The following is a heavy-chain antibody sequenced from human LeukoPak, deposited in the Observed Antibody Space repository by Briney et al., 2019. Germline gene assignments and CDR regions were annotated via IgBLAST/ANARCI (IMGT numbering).Heavy chain of an antibody. J-gene: IGHJ3*02. D-gene: IGHD1-26*01. CDR2: IYYSGST. V-gene: IGHV4-59*01. Sequence: SQTLSLTCTVSGGSISSYYWSWIRQPPGKGLEWIGYIYYSGSTNYNPSLKSRVAISVDTSKNQFSLKLSSVTAADTAVYYCAREDGVGATSAFDIWGQGTMVTVSS. CDR3: AREDGVGATSAFDI. CDR1: GGSISSYY.